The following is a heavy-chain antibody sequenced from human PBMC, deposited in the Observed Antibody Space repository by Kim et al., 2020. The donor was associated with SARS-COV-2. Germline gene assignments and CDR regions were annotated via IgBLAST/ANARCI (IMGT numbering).Heavy chain of an antibody. V-gene: IGHV1-18*01. J-gene: IGHJ6*02. Sequence: ASVKVSCKASGYTFTSYGISWVRQAPGQGLEWMGWISAYNGNTNYAQKLQGRVTMTTDTSTSTAYMELRSLRSDDTAVYYCARDRIVGAPMGVYYYYGMDVWGQGTTVTVSS. D-gene: IGHD1-26*01. CDR3: ARDRIVGAPMGVYYYYGMDV. CDR1: GYTFTSYG. CDR2: ISAYNGNT.